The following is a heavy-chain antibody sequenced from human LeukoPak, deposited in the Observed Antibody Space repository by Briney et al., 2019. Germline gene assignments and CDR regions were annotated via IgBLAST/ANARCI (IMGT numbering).Heavy chain of an antibody. CDR2: ISSSSSTI. CDR3: ARDPNYYDSSGYWNDAFDI. D-gene: IGHD3-22*01. Sequence: GGSLRLSCAASGFTFSSYSMNWVRQAPGKGLEWVSYISSSSSTIYYADSVKGRFTISRDNSKNTLYLQMNSLRAEDTAVYYCARDPNYYDSSGYWNDAFDIWGQGTMVTVSS. CDR1: GFTFSSYS. J-gene: IGHJ3*02. V-gene: IGHV3-48*01.